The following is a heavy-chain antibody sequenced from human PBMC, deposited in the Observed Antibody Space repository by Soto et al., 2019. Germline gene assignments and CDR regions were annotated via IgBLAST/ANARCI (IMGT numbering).Heavy chain of an antibody. CDR1: GDSISSYY. J-gene: IGHJ4*02. Sequence: SETLSLTCTVSGDSISSYYWSWIRQPPGKGLEWIGYIYNSGSTNYNPSLKSRVTISLDTSKNQFSLKLSSVTAADTAVYYCARVPNQQAIGPFYDIWGQGTLVTVSS. CDR2: IYNSGST. D-gene: IGHD2-2*01. CDR3: ARVPNQQAIGPFYDI. V-gene: IGHV4-59*01.